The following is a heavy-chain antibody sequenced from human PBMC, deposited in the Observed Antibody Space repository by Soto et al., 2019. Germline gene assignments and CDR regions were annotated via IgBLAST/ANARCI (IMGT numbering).Heavy chain of an antibody. CDR2: IYYRGRT. J-gene: IGHJ5*02. D-gene: IGHD3-22*01. CDR1: GASISSGDYY. CDR3: ARSYDSSGYNWFDP. Sequence: SETLSLTCTDSGASISSGDYYWSWIRQPPGKGLEWIGYIYYRGRTFYIPSLKSRVTISIDTSKNQFSLKLTSVTAADSAVYYCARSYDSSGYNWFDPWGQGTLVTVS. V-gene: IGHV4-30-4*01.